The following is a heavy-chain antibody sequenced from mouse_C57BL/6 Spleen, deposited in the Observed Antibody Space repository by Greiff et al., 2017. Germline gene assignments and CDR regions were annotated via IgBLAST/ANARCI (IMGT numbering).Heavy chain of an antibody. V-gene: IGHV1-4*01. CDR2: INPSSGYT. CDR1: GYTFTSYT. D-gene: IGHD2-4*01. Sequence: VQLQESGAELARPGASVKMSCKASGYTFTSYTMHWVKQRPGQGLEWIGYINPSSGYTKYNQKFKDKATLTADKSPSTAYMQLSSLTSEDSAVYYCARSSGAYDYDGFDYWGQGTTLTVSS. J-gene: IGHJ2*01. CDR3: ARSSGAYDYDGFDY.